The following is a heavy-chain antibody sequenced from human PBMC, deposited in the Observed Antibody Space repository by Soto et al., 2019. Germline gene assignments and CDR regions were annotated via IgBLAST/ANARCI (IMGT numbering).Heavy chain of an antibody. J-gene: IGHJ2*01. Sequence: QVQLVESGGGVVQPGRSLRVSCAASGFTFSHYGMHWVRQAPGQGLEWVAVIWSDGSNPYYADSVKRRITISRDNSKNTLDLQMDSLRGEDTAVYYCARDIRGGTSATNYYWYFDLWGRGTLVTVSS. D-gene: IGHD3-10*01. V-gene: IGHV3-33*01. CDR1: GFTFSHYG. CDR3: ARDIRGGTSATNYYWYFDL. CDR2: IWSDGSNP.